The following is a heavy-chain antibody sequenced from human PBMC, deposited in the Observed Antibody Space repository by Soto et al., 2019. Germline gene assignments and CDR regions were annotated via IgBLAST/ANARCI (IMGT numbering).Heavy chain of an antibody. Sequence: EVQLLESGGGLVQPGRSLRLSCTASGFTFSSHAMTWVRQAPGKGLEWVSGLSDSGDSIYYADSVKGRFTIYRDNSMNTQYLQMNTLRVEDTAVYYGAKVSSSWYAGFFDLWGQGTLVTVSS. J-gene: IGHJ4*02. D-gene: IGHD6-13*01. V-gene: IGHV3-23*01. CDR2: LSDSGDSI. CDR1: GFTFSSHA. CDR3: AKVSSSWYAGFFDL.